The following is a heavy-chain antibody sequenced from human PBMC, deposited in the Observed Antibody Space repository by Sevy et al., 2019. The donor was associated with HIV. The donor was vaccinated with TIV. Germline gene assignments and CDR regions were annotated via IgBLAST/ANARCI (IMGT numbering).Heavy chain of an antibody. D-gene: IGHD5-12*01. CDR2: ISSTSSTI. CDR1: GFTFSSYS. Sequence: GGSLRLSCAASGFTFSSYSMNWVRQAPGKGLEWISYISSTSSTIYYADSVKGRFTISRDNAKNSLYLQMNSLRAEDTAVYYCARNGGYADYGMDVWGQGTTATVSS. CDR3: ARNGGYADYGMDV. J-gene: IGHJ6*02. V-gene: IGHV3-48*01.